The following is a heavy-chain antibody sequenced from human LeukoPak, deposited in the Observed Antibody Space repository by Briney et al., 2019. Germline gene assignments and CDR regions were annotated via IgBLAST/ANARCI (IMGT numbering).Heavy chain of an antibody. D-gene: IGHD4-17*01. J-gene: IGHJ4*02. CDR3: ARVSYGDYNF. CDR1: EYTFIDYA. Sequence: GGSLRLSCAASEYTFIDYAMSWVRQAPGKGLEWVSAISADTTATYYADSVKGRFTISRDNSRNILYLQMSSLRAEDTAIYYCARVSYGDYNFWGQGTLVTVSS. CDR2: ISADTTAT. V-gene: IGHV3-23*01.